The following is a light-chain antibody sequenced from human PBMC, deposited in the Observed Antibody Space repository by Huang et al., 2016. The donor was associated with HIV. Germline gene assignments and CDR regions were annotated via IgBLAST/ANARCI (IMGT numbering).Light chain of an antibody. Sequence: EVVMTQSPTTLSVSPGESATLSCRTSQDISTNLAWYQQKPGQAPRLLVYGASTRATGIPARFSGSVSGTEFTLTIGILQSEDFALYYCQQYNNWPPGSFGPGTKVDIK. CDR1: QDISTN. J-gene: IGKJ3*01. CDR3: QQYNNWPPGS. V-gene: IGKV3-15*01. CDR2: GAS.